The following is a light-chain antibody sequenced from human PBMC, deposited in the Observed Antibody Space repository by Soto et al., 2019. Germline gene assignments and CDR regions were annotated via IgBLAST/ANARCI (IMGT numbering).Light chain of an antibody. J-gene: IGKJ1*01. CDR3: QQYSSAPWT. Sequence: DIVMTQSPDSLAVSLGERATINCKSSQSVLYSSNNKNYFAWYQQKPGQPPKLLISWASTRESGVPARFSGSGSGTDLTLTISSLQAEDGAVYYGQQYSSAPWTFGQGTKVEIK. CDR1: QSVLYSSNNKNY. CDR2: WAS. V-gene: IGKV4-1*01.